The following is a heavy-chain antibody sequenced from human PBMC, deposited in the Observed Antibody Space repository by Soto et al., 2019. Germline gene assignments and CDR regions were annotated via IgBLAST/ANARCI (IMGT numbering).Heavy chain of an antibody. CDR3: ARDMAVAGTRILYYYYYYYMDV. J-gene: IGHJ6*03. D-gene: IGHD6-19*01. V-gene: IGHV3-53*04. Sequence: PGGSLRLSCAASGFTVSSNYMSWVRQAPGKGLEWVSVIYSGGSTYYADSVKGRFTISRHNSKNTLYLQMNSLRAEDTAVYYCARDMAVAGTRILYYYYYYYMDVWGKGTTVTVSS. CDR2: IYSGGST. CDR1: GFTVSSNY.